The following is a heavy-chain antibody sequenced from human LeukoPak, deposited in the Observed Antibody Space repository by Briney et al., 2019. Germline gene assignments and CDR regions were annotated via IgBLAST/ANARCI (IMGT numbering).Heavy chain of an antibody. CDR3: ARTLAAGSYYYYGMDV. V-gene: IGHV4-59*12. CDR2: IYYSGST. CDR1: GGSISSYY. J-gene: IGHJ6*02. Sequence: SETLPLTCTVSGGSISSYYWSWIRQPPGKGLEWIGYIYYSGSTNYNPSLKSRVTISVDTSKNQFSLKLSSVTAADTAVYYCARTLAAGSYYYYGMDVWGQGTTVTVSS. D-gene: IGHD6-13*01.